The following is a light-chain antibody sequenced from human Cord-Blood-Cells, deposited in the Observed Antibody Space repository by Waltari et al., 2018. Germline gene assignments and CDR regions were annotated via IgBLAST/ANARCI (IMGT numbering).Light chain of an antibody. CDR1: QDISNY. J-gene: IGKJ4*01. V-gene: IGKV1-33*01. Sequence: DIQMTQSPSSLSASVGDRVTITCQASQDISNYLNWYQQKPGKAPKLLIYDASNLETGVPSRFSGSGSGTDFTFTISSLQPEDIATYYCQQYDNHPNLTFGGGTKVEIK. CDR3: QQYDNHPNLT. CDR2: DAS.